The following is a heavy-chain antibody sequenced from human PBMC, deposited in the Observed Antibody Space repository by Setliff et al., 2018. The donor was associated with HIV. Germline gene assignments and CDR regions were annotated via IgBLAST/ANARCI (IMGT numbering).Heavy chain of an antibody. Sequence: ASVKVSCKASGYTFTSYGISWVRQAPGQGLEWTGWISAYNGNTNYAQKLQGRVTMTTDTSTSTAYMELRCLRSDDTAVYYCAREGIERYQYYNFWSGYYTPDYWGQGTLVTVSS. CDR1: GYTFTSYG. CDR2: ISAYNGNT. J-gene: IGHJ4*02. V-gene: IGHV1-18*01. D-gene: IGHD3-3*01. CDR3: AREGIERYQYYNFWSGYYTPDY.